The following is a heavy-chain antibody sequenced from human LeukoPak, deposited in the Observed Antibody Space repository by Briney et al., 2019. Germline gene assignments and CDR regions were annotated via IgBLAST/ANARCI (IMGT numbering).Heavy chain of an antibody. CDR1: GFTFSDYY. CDR2: ISSFSPPAI. Sequence: GGSLRLSCAGSGFTFSDYYMSWIRQAPGKGLEWVSLISSFSPPAISYGDSVKGRFTTSRDDVKNSLFLQMSSLRVEDTAMYYCAGHARGSYLVHWGQGILVTVSA. CDR3: AGHARGSYLVH. V-gene: IGHV3-11*01. J-gene: IGHJ4*02.